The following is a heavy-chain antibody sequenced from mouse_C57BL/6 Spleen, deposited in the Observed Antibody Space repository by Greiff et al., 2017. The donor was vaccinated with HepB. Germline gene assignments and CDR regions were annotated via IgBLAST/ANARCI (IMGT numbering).Heavy chain of an antibody. CDR2: IDPSDSYT. Sequence: VQLQQPGAELVMPGASVKLSCKASGYTFTSYWMHWVKQRPGQGLEWIGEIDPSDSYTNYNQKFKGKSTLTVDKSSSTAYMQLSSLTSEDSAVYYCARSGQLPYYAMDYWGQGTSVTVSS. CDR3: ARSGQLPYYAMDY. V-gene: IGHV1-69*01. CDR1: GYTFTSYW. J-gene: IGHJ4*01. D-gene: IGHD3-3*01.